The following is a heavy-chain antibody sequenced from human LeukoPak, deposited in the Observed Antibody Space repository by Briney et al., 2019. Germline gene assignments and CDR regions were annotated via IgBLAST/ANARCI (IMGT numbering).Heavy chain of an antibody. CDR1: GGSFSGYY. CDR3: ARDSSGDNWFDP. CDR2: INHSGST. D-gene: IGHD6-25*01. J-gene: IGHJ5*02. V-gene: IGHV4-34*01. Sequence: SETLSLTCAVYGGSFSGYYWSWIRQPPGKGLEWIGEINHSGSTNYNPSLKSRVTISVDTSKNQFSLKLSSVTAADTAVYYCARDSSGDNWFDPWGQGTLVTVSS.